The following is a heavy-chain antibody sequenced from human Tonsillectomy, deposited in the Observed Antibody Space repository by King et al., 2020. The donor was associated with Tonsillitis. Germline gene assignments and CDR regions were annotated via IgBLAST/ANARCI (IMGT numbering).Heavy chain of an antibody. CDR3: ARDFITMVRGVIVSWFDP. CDR1: GGSISSGGYY. D-gene: IGHD3-10*01. J-gene: IGHJ5*02. Sequence: VQLQESGPGLVKPSQTLSLTCTVSGGSISSGGYYWSWIRQHPGKGLEWIGYIYYSGSTYYNPSLKSRVTISVDTSKNQFSLKLSSVTAADTAVYYCARDFITMVRGVIVSWFDPWRQGTLVTVSS. CDR2: IYYSGST. V-gene: IGHV4-31*03.